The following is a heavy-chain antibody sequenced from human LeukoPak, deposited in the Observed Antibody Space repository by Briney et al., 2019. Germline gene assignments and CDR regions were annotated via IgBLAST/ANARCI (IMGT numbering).Heavy chain of an antibody. D-gene: IGHD3-10*01. J-gene: IGHJ4*02. CDR2: INSDGSST. V-gene: IGHV3-74*01. CDR1: GFTFSSYW. Sequence: GGSLRLSCAASGFTFSSYWMHWVRQAPGKRLVWVSRINSDGSSTSYADSVKGRFTISRDNAKNTLYLQMNSLRAEDTAVYYCATLYGSGSYYEDWGQGTLVTVSS. CDR3: ATLYGSGSYYED.